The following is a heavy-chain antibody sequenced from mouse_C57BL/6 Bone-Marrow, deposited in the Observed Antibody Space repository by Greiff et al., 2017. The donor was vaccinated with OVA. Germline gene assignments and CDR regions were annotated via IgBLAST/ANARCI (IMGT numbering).Heavy chain of an antibody. V-gene: IGHV1-26*01. J-gene: IGHJ3*01. D-gene: IGHD1-1*01. CDR3: ARGGITTVHSFAY. CDR1: GYTFTDYY. Sequence: VQLQQSGPELVKPGASVKISCKASGYTFTDYYMNWVKQSHGKSLEWIGDINPNNGGTSYNQKFKGKATLTVDKSSSTAYMELRSLTSEDSAVYYCARGGITTVHSFAYWGQGTLVTVSA. CDR2: INPNNGGT.